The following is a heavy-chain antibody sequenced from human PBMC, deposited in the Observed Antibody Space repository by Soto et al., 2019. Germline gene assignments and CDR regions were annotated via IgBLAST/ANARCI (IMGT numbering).Heavy chain of an antibody. CDR3: VGGQYYSDY. CDR1: GFPFTSYG. V-gene: IGHV3-30*03. CDR2: ISYDGSDK. D-gene: IGHD3-10*01. J-gene: IGHJ4*02. Sequence: QVQLVESGGGVVQPGRPLRLSCAASGFPFTSYGMHWVREGPDKGLEWVAIISYDGSDKYYAYSVKARFAISRDNSKNTLYLQMNSMRPEDTALYYCVGGQYYSDYRGQGTLVIVSS.